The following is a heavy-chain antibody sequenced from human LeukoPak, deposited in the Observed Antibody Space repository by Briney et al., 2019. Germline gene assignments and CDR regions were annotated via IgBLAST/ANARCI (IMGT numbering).Heavy chain of an antibody. CDR3: GRETYYYDNSGYKYFDY. D-gene: IGHD3-22*01. CDR1: GFTFSSYA. V-gene: IGHV3-30*04. Sequence: AGGSLRLSCAASGFTFSSYAMHWVRQAPGKGLVWVALISYDGSDKFYADSLKGRFTISRDNSKNTLYLQMNSLRAEDTAVYYCGRETYYYDNSGYKYFDYWGQGTLVTVSS. J-gene: IGHJ4*02. CDR2: ISYDGSDK.